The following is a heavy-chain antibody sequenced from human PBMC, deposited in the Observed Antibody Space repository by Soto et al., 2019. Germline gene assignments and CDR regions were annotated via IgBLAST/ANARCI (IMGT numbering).Heavy chain of an antibody. D-gene: IGHD3-16*01. J-gene: IGHJ4*02. CDR2: MYYSGST. V-gene: IGHV4-39*01. CDR1: GGSISISSYQ. Sequence: SEPLTLTCTVSGGSISISSYQWAWIRQPPEKGLEWIGSMYYSGSTYYNPSLKSRVTMSVYTSKNQFSLKLSSVTPADTAVYYCARLGGIDYWGQGILVTVSS. CDR3: ARLGGIDY.